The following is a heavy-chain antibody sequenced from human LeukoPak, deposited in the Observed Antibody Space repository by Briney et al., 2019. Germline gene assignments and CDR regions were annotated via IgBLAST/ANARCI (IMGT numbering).Heavy chain of an antibody. CDR2: IIPIFGTA. CDR1: GGTFSSYA. V-gene: IGHV1-69*13. CDR3: ARVPPDCSGGSCYHPQHNYYYYYGMDV. Sequence: SVKVSCKASGGTFSSYAISWVRQAPGQGGEWMGGIIPIFGTANYAQKLQGRVTITADESTRTAYTELSSLRSEDTAVYYCARVPPDCSGGSCYHPQHNYYYYYGMDVWGKGTTVTVSS. D-gene: IGHD2-15*01. J-gene: IGHJ6*04.